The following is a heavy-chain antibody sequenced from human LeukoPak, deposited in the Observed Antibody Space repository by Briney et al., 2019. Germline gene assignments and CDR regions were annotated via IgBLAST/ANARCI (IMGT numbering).Heavy chain of an antibody. CDR2: ISSSSSYI. Sequence: GGSLRLSCAASGFTFSSYSMNWVRQAPGKGLEWVSSISSSSSYIYYADSVKGRFTISRDNAKNSLYLQMNSLRAEDTAVYYCARRGGYSYGYGGKMDVWGKGTTVTVSS. D-gene: IGHD5-18*01. V-gene: IGHV3-21*01. CDR3: ARRGGYSYGYGGKMDV. CDR1: GFTFSSYS. J-gene: IGHJ6*04.